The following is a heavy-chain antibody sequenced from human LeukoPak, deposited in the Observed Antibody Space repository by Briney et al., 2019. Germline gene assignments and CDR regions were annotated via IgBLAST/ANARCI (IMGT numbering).Heavy chain of an antibody. J-gene: IGHJ4*02. CDR3: ARDLRIAARPGCFDY. V-gene: IGHV3-21*01. Sequence: GGSLRLSCAASGFSFSSYTMNWVRQAPGKGLEWVSSISGSSIYIYYADSVKGRFTISRDNAKNSLYLQMNSLRAEDAAVYYCARDLRIAARPGCFDYWGQGTLVTVSS. D-gene: IGHD6-6*01. CDR2: ISGSSIYI. CDR1: GFSFSSYT.